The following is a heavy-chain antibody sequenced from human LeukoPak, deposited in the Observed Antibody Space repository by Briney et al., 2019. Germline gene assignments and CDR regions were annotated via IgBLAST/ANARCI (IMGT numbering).Heavy chain of an antibody. CDR2: ISAYNGNT. D-gene: IGHD6-13*01. CDR1: GYTFTSYG. V-gene: IGHV1-18*01. Sequence: ASVKVSCKASGYTFTSYGISWVRQAPGQGLEWMGWISAYNGNTNYAQKLQGRVTMTTDTSTSTAYMELRSLRSDDTAVHYCARDEYSSSWFSSYYYGMDVWGQGTTVTVSS. J-gene: IGHJ6*02. CDR3: ARDEYSSSWFSSYYYGMDV.